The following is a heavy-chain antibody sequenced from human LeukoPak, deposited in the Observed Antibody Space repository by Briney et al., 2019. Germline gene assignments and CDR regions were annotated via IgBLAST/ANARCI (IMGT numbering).Heavy chain of an antibody. D-gene: IGHD3-16*01. CDR2: IIPIFGTA. CDR1: GGTFSSYA. Sequence: SVKVSCKASGGTFSSYAISWVRQAPGQGLEWMGGIIPIFGTANYAQKFQGRVTITTDESTSTAYMELSRLRSEDTAVYYCARDRGSSYTYESGYYYYYMDVWGKGTTVTVSS. CDR3: ARDRGSSYTYESGYYYYYMDV. J-gene: IGHJ6*03. V-gene: IGHV1-69*05.